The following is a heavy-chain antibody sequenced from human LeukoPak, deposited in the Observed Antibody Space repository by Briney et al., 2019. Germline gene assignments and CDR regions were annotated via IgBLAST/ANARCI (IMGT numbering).Heavy chain of an antibody. J-gene: IGHJ4*02. CDR3: ARAYHCYDSSGYYYDY. Sequence: SVKVSCKASGGTFSSYAISWVRQAPGQGLEWMGGIIPIFGTANYAQKFQGRVTITADESTSTAYMELSSLRSEDTAVYYCARAYHCYDSSGYYYDYWGQGTLVTVSS. D-gene: IGHD3-22*01. CDR2: IIPIFGTA. V-gene: IGHV1-69*13. CDR1: GGTFSSYA.